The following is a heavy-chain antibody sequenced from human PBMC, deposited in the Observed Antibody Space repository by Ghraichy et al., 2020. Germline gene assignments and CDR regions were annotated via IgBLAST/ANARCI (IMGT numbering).Heavy chain of an antibody. CDR1: EYTFTGYY. CDR3: ARGRGVQGVHYYMDV. Sequence: ASVKVSCKASEYTFTGYYLHWVRQAPGQGLEWMGRINPNSGGTDYAQKFQGRVTMTRDTSISTAYMELDSLRSDDTAVYYCARGRGVQGVHYYMDVWGKGTTVTVSS. V-gene: IGHV1-2*06. J-gene: IGHJ6*03. CDR2: INPNSGGT. D-gene: IGHD3-10*01.